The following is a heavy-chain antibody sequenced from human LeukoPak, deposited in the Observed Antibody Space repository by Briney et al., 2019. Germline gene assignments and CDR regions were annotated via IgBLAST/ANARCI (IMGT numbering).Heavy chain of an antibody. Sequence: GSLRLSCAAYGFTFSSYEMNWVRPAPGKGLEWVSYISSSGSTIYYADSVKGRFTISRDNAKNSLYLQMNSLRAEDTAVYYRARYFYSSSSFDIWGQGTMVTVSS. J-gene: IGHJ3*02. CDR3: ARYFYSSSSFDI. V-gene: IGHV3-48*03. CDR1: GFTFSSYE. D-gene: IGHD6-13*01. CDR2: ISSSGSTI.